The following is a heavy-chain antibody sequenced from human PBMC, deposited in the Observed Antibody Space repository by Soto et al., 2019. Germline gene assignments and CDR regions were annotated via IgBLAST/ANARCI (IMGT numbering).Heavy chain of an antibody. J-gene: IGHJ6*02. CDR1: GGSISSYY. V-gene: IGHV4-59*01. CDR2: IYYSGST. Sequence: PSETLSLTCTFSGGSISSYYWSWIRQPPGKGLEWIGYIYYSGSTNYNPSLKSRVTISVDTSKNQFSLKLSSVTAADTAVYYCARDSGYDWGLFGMDVWGQGTTVTVSS. D-gene: IGHD5-12*01. CDR3: ARDSGYDWGLFGMDV.